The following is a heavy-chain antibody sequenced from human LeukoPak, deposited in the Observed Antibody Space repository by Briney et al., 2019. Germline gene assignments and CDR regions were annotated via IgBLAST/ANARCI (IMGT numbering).Heavy chain of an antibody. Sequence: PSETLSLTCTVSGGSISTNCWTWIRQPAGRGPEWIGRVSASGNTRYNPSLESRVTMSVDTSKNQFSLSLTSVTAADTGVYFCATGLAGNYDFNCFDPWGQGTLVTVSS. D-gene: IGHD1-7*01. CDR1: GGSISTNC. CDR3: ATGLAGNYDFNCFDP. V-gene: IGHV4-4*07. J-gene: IGHJ5*02. CDR2: VSASGNT.